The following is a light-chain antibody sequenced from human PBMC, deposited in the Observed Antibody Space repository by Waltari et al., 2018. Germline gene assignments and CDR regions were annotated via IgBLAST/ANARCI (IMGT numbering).Light chain of an antibody. J-gene: IGLJ1*01. V-gene: IGLV1-40*01. CDR1: APNIGAGLA. Sequence: QSVLTQPPSVSGAPGQRVTIPCTGTAPNIGAGLAGPWYKQLPGTAPKLLIYSDTNRPSGVPDRFSGSRSGTSASLAITDLQVEDEADYYCQSYDSSLSALYVFGTGTKVTVL. CDR2: SDT. CDR3: QSYDSSLSALYV.